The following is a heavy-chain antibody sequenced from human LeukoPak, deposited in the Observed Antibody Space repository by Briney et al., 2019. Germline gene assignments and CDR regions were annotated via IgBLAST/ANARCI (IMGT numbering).Heavy chain of an antibody. CDR1: GFTFSSYA. Sequence: GGSLRLSCAASGFTFSSYAMSWVRQAPGKGLEWVSAISGSGGSTYYADSVKGRFTISRDNSKNTLYLQMNTLKTEDTAVYYCTSEEDDHRGRTGYWGQGTLVTVSS. CDR2: ISGSGGST. CDR3: TSEEDDHRGRTGY. J-gene: IGHJ4*02. D-gene: IGHD4-23*01. V-gene: IGHV3-23*01.